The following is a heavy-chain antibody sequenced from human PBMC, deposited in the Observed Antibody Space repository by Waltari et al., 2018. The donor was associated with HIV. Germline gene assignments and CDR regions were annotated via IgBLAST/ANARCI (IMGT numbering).Heavy chain of an antibody. J-gene: IGHJ4*02. CDR1: GYTFTNYW. Sequence: EVQLVQSGPEVKKPGESLKISCKVSGYTFTNYWIGWARQMPGKGLEWMGVLYPGDSDTRYSPAFQGQVTISADKSITTAYLQWTSLKASDTAMYYCARLKDIVVVVSLSAFDYWGQGTLVTVSS. CDR3: ARLKDIVVVVSLSAFDY. V-gene: IGHV5-51*01. CDR2: LYPGDSDT. D-gene: IGHD2-15*01.